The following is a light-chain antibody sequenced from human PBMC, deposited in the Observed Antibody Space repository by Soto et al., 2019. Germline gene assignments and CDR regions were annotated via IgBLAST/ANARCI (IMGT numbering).Light chain of an antibody. CDR1: QSISTY. CDR3: QQSYSTPYT. CDR2: GAS. V-gene: IGKV1-39*01. J-gene: IGKJ2*01. Sequence: DIQMTQSPSSLSASVGDRITITCRASQSISTYLNWYREEPGEAPKSLIYGASNLVRGVPSRFSGSGSGTDFTLTISTLQLEDFATYHCQQSYSTPYTFGQGTKLGI.